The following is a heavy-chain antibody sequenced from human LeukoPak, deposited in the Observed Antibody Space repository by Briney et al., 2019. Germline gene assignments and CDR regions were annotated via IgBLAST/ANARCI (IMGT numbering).Heavy chain of an antibody. J-gene: IGHJ4*02. Sequence: GGSLRLSCAASGFTFSSYAMSWVRQAPGKGLEWVSAISGSGGSTYYADSVKGRFTISRDNSKNTLYLQMNSLRAEDTAVYYCAKDEIAARRPYYFAYWGQGTLVTVSS. CDR2: ISGSGGST. D-gene: IGHD6-6*01. V-gene: IGHV3-23*01. CDR3: AKDEIAARRPYYFAY. CDR1: GFTFSSYA.